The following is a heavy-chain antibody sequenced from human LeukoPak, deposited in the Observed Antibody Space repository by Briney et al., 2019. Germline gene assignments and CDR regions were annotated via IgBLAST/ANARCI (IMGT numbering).Heavy chain of an antibody. CDR3: ARDLGSSYYYNWFDP. CDR1: GFTFSSYA. D-gene: IGHD1-26*01. CDR2: ISYDGSYK. V-gene: IGHV3-30*04. Sequence: GGSLRLSCAASGFTFSSYAMHWVRQAPGKGLGWVAVISYDGSYKHYADSVKGRFTISRDNSKNTLYLQMNSLRAEDTAVYYCARDLGSSYYYNWFDPWGQGTLVTVSS. J-gene: IGHJ5*02.